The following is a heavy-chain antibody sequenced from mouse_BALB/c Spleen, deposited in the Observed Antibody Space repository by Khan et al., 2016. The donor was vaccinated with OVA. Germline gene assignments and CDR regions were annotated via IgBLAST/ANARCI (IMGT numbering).Heavy chain of an antibody. CDR1: GFTFSTYA. V-gene: IGHV5-9-3*01. CDR2: ISSDGDYT. J-gene: IGHJ3*01. CDR3: ARSPYGNFAY. Sequence: VELVESGGGLVKPGGSLKLSCAASGFTFSTYAMSWVRQTPEKRLEWVATISSDGDYTYFPDNVTGRFIISRDNAKNTLCLQMTSLRSEDTAMXYCARSPYGNFAYWGQGTLVTVSA. D-gene: IGHD2-1*01.